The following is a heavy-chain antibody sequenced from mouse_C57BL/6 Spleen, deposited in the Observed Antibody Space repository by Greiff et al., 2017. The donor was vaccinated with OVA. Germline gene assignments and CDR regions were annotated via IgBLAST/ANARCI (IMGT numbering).Heavy chain of an antibody. CDR2: IWSGGST. V-gene: IGHV2-4*01. CDR3: AKTDYGGKDAMDY. D-gene: IGHD1-1*02. Sequence: VKLVESGPGLVQPSQSLSITCTVSGFSLTSYGVHWVRQPPGKGLAWLGVIWSGGSTDYNAAFISRLSISKDNSKSQVFFKMNSLQADDTAIYYCAKTDYGGKDAMDYWGQGTSVTVSS. J-gene: IGHJ4*01. CDR1: GFSLTSYG.